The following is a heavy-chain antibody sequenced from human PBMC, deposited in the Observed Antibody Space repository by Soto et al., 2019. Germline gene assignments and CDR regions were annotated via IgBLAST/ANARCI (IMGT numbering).Heavy chain of an antibody. CDR3: VRCYGSGSYYNPYYYYYGMDV. CDR1: GGSFSGYY. J-gene: IGHJ6*02. D-gene: IGHD3-10*01. CDR2: INHSGST. Sequence: SETLSLTCAVYGGSFSGYYWSWIRQPPGKGLEWIGEINHSGSTNYNPSLKSRVTISVDTSKNQFSLKLSSVTAADTAVYYCVRCYGSGSYYNPYYYYYGMDVWGQGTTVTVSS. V-gene: IGHV4-34*01.